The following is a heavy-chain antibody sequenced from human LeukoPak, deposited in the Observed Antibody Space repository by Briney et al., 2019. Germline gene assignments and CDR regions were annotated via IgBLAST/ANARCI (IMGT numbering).Heavy chain of an antibody. D-gene: IGHD3-22*01. Sequence: GGSLRLSCAASGFTVSSNYMSWVRQAPGKGLEWVSVIYSGGSTYYADSVKGRFTISRDNSKNTLYLQMNSLRAEDTAVYYCASAEHYYDSSGYYNYWGQGTLDTVSS. CDR3: ASAEHYYDSSGYYNY. V-gene: IGHV3-53*01. CDR1: GFTVSSNY. J-gene: IGHJ4*02. CDR2: IYSGGST.